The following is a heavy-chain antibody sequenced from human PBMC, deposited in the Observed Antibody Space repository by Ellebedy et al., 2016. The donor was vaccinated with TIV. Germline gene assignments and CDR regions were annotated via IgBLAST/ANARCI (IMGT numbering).Heavy chain of an antibody. CDR3: ARLVEGGWLQLGGFDY. J-gene: IGHJ4*02. D-gene: IGHD5-24*01. V-gene: IGHV4-39*01. Sequence: MPSETLSLSCTVSGVSISSYYWGWIRQPPGKGLEWIGSIYYSGSTYYNPSLKSRVTISVDTSKNQFSLKLSSVTAADTAVYYCARLVEGGWLQLGGFDYWGQGTLVTVSS. CDR1: GVSISSYY. CDR2: IYYSGST.